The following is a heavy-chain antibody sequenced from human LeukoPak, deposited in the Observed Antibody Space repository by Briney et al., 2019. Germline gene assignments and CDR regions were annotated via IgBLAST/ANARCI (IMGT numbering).Heavy chain of an antibody. CDR1: GGSFSGYY. CDR2: INHSGST. CDR3: ARSQVWGPWFDP. J-gene: IGHJ5*02. V-gene: IGHV4-34*01. Sequence: SETLSLTCAVYGGSFSGYYWSWIRQPPGKGLEWIGEINHSGSTNYNPSLKSRVTISVDTSKNQFSLKLSSVTAADTAVYYCARSQVWGPWFDPWGQGTLVTVSS. D-gene: IGHD7-27*01.